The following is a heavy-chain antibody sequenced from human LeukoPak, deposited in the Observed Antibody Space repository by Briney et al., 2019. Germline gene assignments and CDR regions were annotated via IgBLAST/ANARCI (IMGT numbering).Heavy chain of an antibody. Sequence: PGGSLRLSCAPSGFTFTTYWMSWVRQAPGKGLEWLANIKPDGSEKNYVDSVRGRFTISRDNAEDSLYLEMNSLRAEDTAVYYCARGAWCYIYWGQGTLVGVSS. CDR2: IKPDGSEK. V-gene: IGHV3-7*01. CDR1: GFTFTTYW. CDR3: ARGAWCYIY. D-gene: IGHD4/OR15-4a*01. J-gene: IGHJ4*02.